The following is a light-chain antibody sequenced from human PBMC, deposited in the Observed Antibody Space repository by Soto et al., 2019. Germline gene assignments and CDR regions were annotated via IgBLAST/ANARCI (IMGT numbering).Light chain of an antibody. J-gene: IGKJ1*01. CDR1: QSVSSI. CDR2: GAS. V-gene: IGKV3-15*01. CDR3: QQYNNWPRT. Sequence: EIVMTQSPATLSVSPGERATLSCRASQSVSSILAWYQQKPCQAPRLLIYGASTRATGIPARFSGSRSGTEFTLTISSLQAEDFAVYYCQQYNNWPRTFGQVTKVEIK.